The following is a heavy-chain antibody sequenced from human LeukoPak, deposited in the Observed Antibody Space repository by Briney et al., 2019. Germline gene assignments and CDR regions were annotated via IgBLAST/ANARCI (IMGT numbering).Heavy chain of an antibody. D-gene: IGHD3-3*01. CDR2: IYSGGST. V-gene: IGHV3-66*01. J-gene: IGHJ4*02. CDR3: AREGSGYSTNFDY. CDR1: GFTVSSNY. Sequence: GGSLRLSCAASGFTVSSNYMSWVRQAPGKGLEWVSVIYSGGSTYYADSVKGRFTISRDNSKNTLYLQMNSLRAEDTAVYYCAREGSGYSTNFDYWGQGTLVTVSS.